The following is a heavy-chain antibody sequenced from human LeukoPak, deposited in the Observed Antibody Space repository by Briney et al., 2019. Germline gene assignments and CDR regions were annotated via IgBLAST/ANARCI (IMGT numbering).Heavy chain of an antibody. V-gene: IGHV4-38-2*01. Sequence: SETRSLTCAVSGYSISSGYYWGWIRQPPGKGLEWIGSIYHSGSTYYNPSLKSRVTISVDTSKNQFSLKLSSVTAADTAVYYCARQGPVSDRYFDYWSQGTLVTVSS. CDR1: GYSISSGYY. D-gene: IGHD1-14*01. CDR2: IYHSGST. CDR3: ARQGPVSDRYFDY. J-gene: IGHJ4*02.